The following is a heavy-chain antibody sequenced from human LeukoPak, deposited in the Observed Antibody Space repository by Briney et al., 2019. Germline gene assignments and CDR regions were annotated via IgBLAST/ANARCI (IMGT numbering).Heavy chain of an antibody. CDR1: GFAFSSSW. Sequence: PGGSLRLSCAASGFAFSSSWMLWVRQAPGKGLVWVSRINSDGTYTNYADSVKGRFTISRDNAKSTLYLQMNSLRAEDTAVYYCARGLSHTFDYWGQGTLVTVSS. CDR3: ARGLSHTFDY. J-gene: IGHJ4*02. V-gene: IGHV3-74*01. CDR2: INSDGTYT.